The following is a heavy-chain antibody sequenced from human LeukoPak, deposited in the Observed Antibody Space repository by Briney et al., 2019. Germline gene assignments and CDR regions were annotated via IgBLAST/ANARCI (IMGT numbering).Heavy chain of an antibody. CDR2: INIDGTST. D-gene: IGHD6-19*01. Sequence: PGGSLRLSCAASGFTFSNHWMHWVRQVPGKGLVCVSRINIDGTSTSYADSVKGRFTISRDNAKNALYLQMNSLRAEDTAVYYCARGSSGWYGIDYWGQGALVNVSS. V-gene: IGHV3-74*01. CDR3: ARGSSGWYGIDY. J-gene: IGHJ4*02. CDR1: GFTFSNHW.